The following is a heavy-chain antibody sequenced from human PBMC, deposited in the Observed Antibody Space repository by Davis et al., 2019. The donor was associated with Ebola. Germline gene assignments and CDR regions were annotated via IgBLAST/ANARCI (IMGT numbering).Heavy chain of an antibody. V-gene: IGHV1-2*02. Sequence: AASVKVSCKASGYTFTGYYMHWVRQAPGQGLEWMGWINPNSGGTNYAQKFQDRVTMTRDTSISTAYMELSRLRSDDTAVYYCARTTLYSSSWSFFDYWGQRTLVTVSS. D-gene: IGHD6-13*01. CDR3: ARTTLYSSSWSFFDY. CDR2: INPNSGGT. CDR1: GYTFTGYY. J-gene: IGHJ4*02.